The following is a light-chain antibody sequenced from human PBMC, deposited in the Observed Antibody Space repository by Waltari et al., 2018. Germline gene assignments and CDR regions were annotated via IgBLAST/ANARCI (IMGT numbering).Light chain of an antibody. Sequence: QSVLTQPPSVSGAPGHRVTISCTGSSSNIGAGYDVHWYQRLPGAAPKLLIYNSFNRPSGVPDRVSGSKSGISASLAITGLQAEDEADYYCQSYDNRLYGTRVFGGGTKLTVL. V-gene: IGLV1-40*01. CDR3: QSYDNRLYGTRV. CDR1: SSNIGAGYD. CDR2: NSF. J-gene: IGLJ3*02.